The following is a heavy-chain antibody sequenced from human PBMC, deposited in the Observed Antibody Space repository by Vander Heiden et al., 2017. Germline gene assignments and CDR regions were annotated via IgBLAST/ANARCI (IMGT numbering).Heavy chain of an antibody. CDR2: IKSDGVST. V-gene: IGHV3-74*01. D-gene: IGHD6-19*01. CDR3: ARDSYSSGDY. J-gene: IGHJ4*02. CDR1: GLACRNPL. Sequence: EVQLVEYGGGLVQPGGSLRPPCASTGLACRNPLMRWVRQAPRKGLVWVSRIKSDGVSTYYAHSVKGRFTISRDNAKNTLFLQMDSLRADDTAVYYCARDSYSSGDYWGQGTLVTVSS.